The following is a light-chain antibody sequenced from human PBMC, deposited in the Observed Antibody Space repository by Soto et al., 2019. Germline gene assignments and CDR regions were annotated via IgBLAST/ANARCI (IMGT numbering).Light chain of an antibody. J-gene: IGLJ3*02. CDR2: DVS. Sequence: QSVLTQPASVSGSPGQSITISCTGSSSDVGSYNYVSWFQHHPGKAPKLIIYDVSNRPSGVSNRFSGSKSGNTASLTISGLQAEDEADYYCNSYAGSSTWVFGGGTKLTVL. CDR3: NSYAGSSTWV. CDR1: SSDVGSYNY. V-gene: IGLV2-14*01.